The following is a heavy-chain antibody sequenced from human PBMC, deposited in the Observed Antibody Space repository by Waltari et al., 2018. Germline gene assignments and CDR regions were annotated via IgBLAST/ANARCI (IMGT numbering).Heavy chain of an antibody. CDR1: GDSVSGPHW. CDR3: ARDRGRGLYLDS. Sequence: QLQESGPGLVKPSGTLSLLCGVSGDSVSGPHWWSWVRHSPGKGLEWVGQVHGRGRANFGPSVAGRFAVSLDASANQFSLRLTSETAADTAMYYCARDRGRGLYLDSWGPGALVTVSP. CDR2: VHGRGRA. V-gene: IGHV4-4*02. J-gene: IGHJ4*02. D-gene: IGHD5-12*01.